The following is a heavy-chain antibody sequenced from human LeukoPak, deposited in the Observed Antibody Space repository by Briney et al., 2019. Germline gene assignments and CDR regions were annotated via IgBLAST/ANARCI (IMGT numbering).Heavy chain of an antibody. CDR3: ARDTGSGYYYLDY. CDR2: IYYSGST. D-gene: IGHD3-22*01. V-gene: IGHV4-59*01. Sequence: SETLSLTCIVSGGSISSYYWSWIRQPPGKGLEWIGYIYYSGSTNYSPSLKSRVTISVDTSKNQFSLKLSSVTAADTAVYYCARDTGSGYYYLDYWGQGTLVTVSS. CDR1: GGSISSYY. J-gene: IGHJ4*02.